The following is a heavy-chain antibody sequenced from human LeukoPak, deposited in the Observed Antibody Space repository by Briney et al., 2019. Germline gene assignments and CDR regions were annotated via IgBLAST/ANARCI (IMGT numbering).Heavy chain of an antibody. CDR1: GGSFSGYY. Sequence: SETLSLTCAVYGGSFSGYYWSWNRQPPGKGLEWIGEINHSGSTNYNPSLKSRVTISVDTSKNQFSLKLSSVTAADTAVYYCARRHGWLRFGFDPWGQGTLVTVSS. J-gene: IGHJ5*02. D-gene: IGHD5-12*01. CDR2: INHSGST. CDR3: ARRHGWLRFGFDP. V-gene: IGHV4-34*01.